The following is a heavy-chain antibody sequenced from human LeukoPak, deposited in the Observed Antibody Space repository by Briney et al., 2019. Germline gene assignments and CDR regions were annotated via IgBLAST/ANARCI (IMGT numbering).Heavy chain of an antibody. D-gene: IGHD3-10*01. J-gene: IGHJ4*02. V-gene: IGHV4-34*01. CDR3: ARDPYRFGSSAPFDY. CDR2: INHSGST. CDR1: GGSFSGYY. Sequence: PSETLSLTCAVYGGSFSGYYWSWIRQPPGKGLEWIGEINHSGSTNYNPSLKSRVTISVDTSKNQFSLKLSSVTAADTAVYYCARDPYRFGSSAPFDYRGQGTLVTVSS.